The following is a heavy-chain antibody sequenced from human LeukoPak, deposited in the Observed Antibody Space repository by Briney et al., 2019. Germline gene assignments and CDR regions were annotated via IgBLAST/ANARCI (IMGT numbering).Heavy chain of an antibody. CDR1: GGSISSGGYY. D-gene: IGHD2-2*01. CDR3: ARQAYCSSTNCYPFDY. Sequence: SETLSLTCTVSGGSISSGGYYWSWIRQHPGKGLEWIGYIYYSGSTYYNPSLKSRVTISVDTSKNQFSLKLSSVTAADTAVYCCARQAYCSSTNCYPFDYWGQGTLVTVS. J-gene: IGHJ4*02. CDR2: IYYSGST. V-gene: IGHV4-31*03.